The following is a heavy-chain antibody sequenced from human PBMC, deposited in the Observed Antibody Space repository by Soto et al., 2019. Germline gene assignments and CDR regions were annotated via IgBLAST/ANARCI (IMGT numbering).Heavy chain of an antibody. D-gene: IGHD3-10*01. CDR2: INHSGST. J-gene: IGHJ5*02. V-gene: IGHV4-34*01. Sequence: SETLSLTCAVYGGSFSGYYWSWIRQPPGKGLEWIGEINHSGSTNYNPSLKSRVTISVDTSKNQFSLKLSSVTAADTAVYYCARGRGLLWFGELLRASWFDPGGQGTLVTVSS. CDR1: GGSFSGYY. CDR3: ARGRGLLWFGELLRASWFDP.